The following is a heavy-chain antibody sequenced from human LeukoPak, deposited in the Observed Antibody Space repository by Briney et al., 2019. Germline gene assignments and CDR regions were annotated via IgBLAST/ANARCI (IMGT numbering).Heavy chain of an antibody. CDR3: ARSSRVYYYYGMGV. J-gene: IGHJ6*02. V-gene: IGHV4-59*11. Sequence: SETLSLTCTVSGGSITSHYWGWIRQPPGKGLEWIGYIYYSGSTNYNPSLKSRVTISLDTPKNQFSLKLSSVTAADTAVYYCARSSRVYYYYGMGVWGQGTTVTVSS. CDR2: IYYSGST. CDR1: GGSITSHY.